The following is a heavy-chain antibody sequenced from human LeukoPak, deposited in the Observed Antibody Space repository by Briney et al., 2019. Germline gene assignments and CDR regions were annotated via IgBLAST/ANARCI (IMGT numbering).Heavy chain of an antibody. CDR1: GFSFPYG. CDR3: TTSFIPGVDY. J-gene: IGHJ4*02. Sequence: GGSLRLSCEASGFSFPYGMSWVRQAPGKGLEWVGRIKSKTGGGTTDYAAPVRGRFTISRDDSKNTLYLQMNSLKTEDTAVYYCTTSFIPGVDYWGQGTLVTVSS. D-gene: IGHD7-27*01. CDR2: IKSKTGGGTT. V-gene: IGHV3-15*01.